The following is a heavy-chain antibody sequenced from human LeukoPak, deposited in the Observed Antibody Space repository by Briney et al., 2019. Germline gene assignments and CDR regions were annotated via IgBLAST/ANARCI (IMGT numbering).Heavy chain of an antibody. CDR2: IYTSGRT. CDR3: AKEYSSSSFV. J-gene: IGHJ4*02. D-gene: IGHD6-6*01. CDR1: GFNFRSFG. Sequence: GGSLRLSCAASGFNFRSFGMNWVRQAPGKGLEWVSGIYTSGRTRYADAVEGRFTISRDNSKNTLYLQMNSLRAEDTAVYYCAKEYSSSSFVWGQGTLVTVSS. V-gene: IGHV3-23*05.